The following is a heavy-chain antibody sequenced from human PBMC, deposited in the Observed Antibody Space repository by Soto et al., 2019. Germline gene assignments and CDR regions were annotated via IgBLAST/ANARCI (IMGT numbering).Heavy chain of an antibody. J-gene: IGHJ6*03. Sequence: SETLSLTCTVSGGSISSYYWSWIRQPPGKGLEWIGYIYYSGSTNYNPSLKSRVTISVDTSKNQFSLKLSSVTAADTAVYYCARRSYDILTGYYDYYYYMDVWGKGTTVTVSS. D-gene: IGHD3-9*01. CDR1: GGSISSYY. CDR3: ARRSYDILTGYYDYYYYMDV. V-gene: IGHV4-59*08. CDR2: IYYSGST.